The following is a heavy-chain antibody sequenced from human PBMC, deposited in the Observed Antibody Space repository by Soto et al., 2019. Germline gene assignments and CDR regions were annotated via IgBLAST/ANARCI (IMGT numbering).Heavy chain of an antibody. Sequence: VASVKVSCKASGGTFSSYAISWVRQAPGQGLEWMGGIIPIFGTANYAQKFQGRVTITADESTSTAYMELSSLRSEDTAVYYCARKGSSSYYYYYYGMDVWGQGTTVTVSS. CDR1: GGTFSSYA. V-gene: IGHV1-69*13. D-gene: IGHD6-6*01. CDR3: ARKGSSSYYYYYYGMDV. CDR2: IIPIFGTA. J-gene: IGHJ6*02.